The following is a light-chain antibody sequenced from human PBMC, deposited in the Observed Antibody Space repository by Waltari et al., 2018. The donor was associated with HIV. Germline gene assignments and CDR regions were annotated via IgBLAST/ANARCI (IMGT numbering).Light chain of an antibody. J-gene: IGLJ2*01. CDR1: STDIGSPNY. CDR2: EVN. CDR3: SSNAITCEI. V-gene: IGLV2-8*01. Sequence: QSALTQPPSASGSPGQSVTISCTGSSTDIGSPNYVSWFQQYPGKSPKLIIYEVNKRPSGVPDRFSGSKSGNTASLTVSGLQADDEADYYCSSNAITCEIFGGGTKLTV.